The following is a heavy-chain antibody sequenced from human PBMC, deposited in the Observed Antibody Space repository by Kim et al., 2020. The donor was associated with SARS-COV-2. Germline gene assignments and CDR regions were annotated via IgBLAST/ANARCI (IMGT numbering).Heavy chain of an antibody. V-gene: IGHV5-10-1*01. CDR2: IDPSDSYT. CDR3: AIGGTPDSDWYFDL. Sequence: GESLKISCKGSGYSFTSYWISWVRQMPGKGLEWMGRIDPSDSYTNYSPSFQGHVTISADKSISTAYLQWSSLKASDTAMYYCAIGGTPDSDWYFDLWGRGTLVTVSS. CDR1: GYSFTSYW. J-gene: IGHJ2*01. D-gene: IGHD2-15*01.